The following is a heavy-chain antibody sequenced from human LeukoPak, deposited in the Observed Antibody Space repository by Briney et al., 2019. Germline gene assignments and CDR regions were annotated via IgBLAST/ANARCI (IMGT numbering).Heavy chain of an antibody. CDR3: ARTTSMNYVGDAFHI. CDR1: GLTFSSYW. CDR2: INSDGSGT. D-gene: IGHD1-7*01. Sequence: GGSLRLSCAASGLTFSSYWFHWVRQAPGKGLVWVSRINSDGSGTTYADSVKGRFTISRDNAKSTLFLQMNSLRAEDTALYYCARTTSMNYVGDAFHIWGQGTMVTVSS. V-gene: IGHV3-74*01. J-gene: IGHJ3*02.